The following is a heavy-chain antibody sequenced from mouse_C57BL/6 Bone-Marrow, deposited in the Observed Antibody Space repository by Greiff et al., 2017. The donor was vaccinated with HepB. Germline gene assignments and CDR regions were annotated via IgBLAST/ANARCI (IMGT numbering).Heavy chain of an antibody. CDR2: ISNGGGST. CDR1: GFTFSDYY. V-gene: IGHV5-12*01. J-gene: IGHJ4*01. Sequence: EVQLVESGGGLVQPGGSLKLSCAASGFTFSDYYMYWVRQTPEKRLEWVAYISNGGGSTYYPDTVKGRFTISRDNAKNTLYLQMSRLKSEDTAMYYCARIYYYGSSYYYAMDYWGQGTSVTVSS. CDR3: ARIYYYGSSYYYAMDY. D-gene: IGHD1-1*01.